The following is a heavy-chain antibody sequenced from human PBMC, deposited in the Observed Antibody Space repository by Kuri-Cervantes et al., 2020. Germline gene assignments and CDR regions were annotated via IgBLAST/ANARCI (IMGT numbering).Heavy chain of an antibody. Sequence: GGSLRLSCATSGFTFSSYAMHWVRQAPGKGLEWVAVIWYVGSNKYYADSVKGRFTISRDNSKNTLYLQMTSLRAEDTAVYYCARDTTQRPRGFDYWGQGTLVTVSS. V-gene: IGHV3-33*08. D-gene: IGHD6-25*01. J-gene: IGHJ4*02. CDR2: IWYVGSNK. CDR3: ARDTTQRPRGFDY. CDR1: GFTFSSYA.